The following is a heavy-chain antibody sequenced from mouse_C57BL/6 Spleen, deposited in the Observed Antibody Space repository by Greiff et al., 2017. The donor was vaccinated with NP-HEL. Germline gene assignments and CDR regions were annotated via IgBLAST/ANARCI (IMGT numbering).Heavy chain of an antibody. CDR1: GYTFTDYY. Sequence: QVQLKESGAELVRPGASVKLSCKASGYTFTDYYINWVKQRPGQGLEWIARIYPGSGNTYYNEKFKGKATLTAEKSSSTAYMQLSSLTSEDSAVYFCARCGYGSRRGYFDYWGQGTTLTVSS. CDR2: IYPGSGNT. J-gene: IGHJ2*01. D-gene: IGHD1-1*01. V-gene: IGHV1-76*01. CDR3: ARCGYGSRRGYFDY.